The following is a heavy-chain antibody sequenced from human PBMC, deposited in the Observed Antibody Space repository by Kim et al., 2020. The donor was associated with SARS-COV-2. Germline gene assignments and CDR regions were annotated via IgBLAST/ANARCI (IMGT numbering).Heavy chain of an antibody. D-gene: IGHD4-4*01. J-gene: IGHJ6*02. Sequence: GGSLRLSCAASGFTFSNYGMHWVRQAPGKGLEWVAVISYDGSNEFYADSVKGRFTISRDNSKNTLYLQMNSLRAEDTAVYYCAKAVSLFYYYGMDVWGQGTTVTVSS. CDR1: GFTFSNYG. V-gene: IGHV3-30*18. CDR3: AKAVSLFYYYGMDV. CDR2: ISYDGSNE.